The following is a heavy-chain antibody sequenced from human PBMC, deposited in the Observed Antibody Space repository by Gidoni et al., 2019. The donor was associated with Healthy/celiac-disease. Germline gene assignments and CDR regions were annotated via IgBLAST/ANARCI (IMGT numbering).Heavy chain of an antibody. D-gene: IGHD3-10*01. J-gene: IGHJ3*02. Sequence: LEWIGSIYYSGSTYYNPSLKSRVTISVDTSKNQFSLKLSSVTAADTAVYYCARDEGDTMVRGADDAFDIWGQGTMVTVSS. V-gene: IGHV4-39*07. CDR2: IYYSGST. CDR3: ARDEGDTMVRGADDAFDI.